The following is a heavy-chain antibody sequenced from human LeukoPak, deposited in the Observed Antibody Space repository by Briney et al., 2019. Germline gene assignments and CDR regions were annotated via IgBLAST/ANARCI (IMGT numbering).Heavy chain of an antibody. J-gene: IGHJ4*02. D-gene: IGHD5-18*01. V-gene: IGHV3-74*01. Sequence: GGSLRLSCAASGFTFSAYWMHWVRQAPGKGLVWVGRINDVGSDSTYVDSVKGRFTISRDNAKNSLYLQMNSLRAEDTALYYCAKTASGYSYGDFDYWGQGTLVTVSS. CDR1: GFTFSAYW. CDR3: AKTASGYSYGDFDY. CDR2: INDVGSDS.